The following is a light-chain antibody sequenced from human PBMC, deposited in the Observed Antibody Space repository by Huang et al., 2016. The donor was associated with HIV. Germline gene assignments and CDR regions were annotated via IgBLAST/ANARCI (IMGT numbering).Light chain of an antibody. CDR1: QGISNY. CDR2: GAS. V-gene: IGKV1-27*01. J-gene: IGKJ2*01. CDR3: QEYYSAPYT. Sequence: DIQMTQSPSSLSTSIGDRVTITCRASQGISNYLAWYQQNPGKVPKLLIYGASTLQSRVPSRFSGSGSVTDFTLTISSLQPEDVATYYCQEYYSAPYTFGQGTKLEIK.